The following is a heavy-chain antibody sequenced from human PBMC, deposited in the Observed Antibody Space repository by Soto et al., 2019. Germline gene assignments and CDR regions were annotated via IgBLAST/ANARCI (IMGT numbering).Heavy chain of an antibody. CDR3: ESDFFAGARSGLVLDAFDI. CDR1: GGTFSSYT. D-gene: IGHD5-12*01. Sequence: ASVKVSCKASGGTFSSYTISWVRQAPGQGLEWMGIINPSGGSTSYAQKFQGRVTMTRDTSTSTVYMELRSLRSEDMAVYACESDFFAGARSGLVLDAFDIWGQGTMVNVSS. V-gene: IGHV1-46*01. CDR2: INPSGGST. J-gene: IGHJ3*02.